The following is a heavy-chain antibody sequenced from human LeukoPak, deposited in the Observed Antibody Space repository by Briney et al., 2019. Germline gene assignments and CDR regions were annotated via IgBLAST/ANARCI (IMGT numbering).Heavy chain of an antibody. J-gene: IGHJ4*02. D-gene: IGHD6-13*01. CDR1: GFTFSSYA. CDR3: ARETRGSWLEEGYDY. Sequence: PGGSLRLSCAASGFTFSSYAMSWVRQAPGKGLEWVSAISGSGGSTYYADSVKGRFTISRDNSKNTLYLQMNSLRAEDTAVYYCARETRGSWLEEGYDYWGQGTLVTVSS. CDR2: ISGSGGST. V-gene: IGHV3-23*01.